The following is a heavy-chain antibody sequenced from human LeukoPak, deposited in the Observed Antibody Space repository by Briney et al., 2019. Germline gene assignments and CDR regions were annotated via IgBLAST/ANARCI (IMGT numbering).Heavy chain of an antibody. V-gene: IGHV4-4*07. Sequence: SETLSLTCTVSGGSISSYYWSWIRQPAGKGLEWIGRIYTSGSTNYNPSLKSRVTMSVDTSKNQFSLKLSSVTAADTAVYYCARIVLPWYKESSPYFDYWGQGTLVTVSS. D-gene: IGHD1-14*01. CDR1: GGSISSYY. CDR3: ARIVLPWYKESSPYFDY. CDR2: IYTSGST. J-gene: IGHJ4*02.